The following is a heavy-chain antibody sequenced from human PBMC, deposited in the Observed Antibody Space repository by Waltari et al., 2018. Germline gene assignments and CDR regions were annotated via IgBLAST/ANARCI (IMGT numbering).Heavy chain of an antibody. V-gene: IGHV4-39*02. Sequence: QLQLQESGPGLVKPSETLSLTCTVSGGSISSSSYYWGWIRQPPGKGLEWSGSIYYSGRTYYNPSLKSRVTISVDTSKNQFSLKLSSVTAADTAVYYCARDSKGLRFLEWLSFDYWGQGTLVTVSS. D-gene: IGHD3-3*01. CDR1: GGSISSSSYY. CDR2: IYYSGRT. J-gene: IGHJ4*02. CDR3: ARDSKGLRFLEWLSFDY.